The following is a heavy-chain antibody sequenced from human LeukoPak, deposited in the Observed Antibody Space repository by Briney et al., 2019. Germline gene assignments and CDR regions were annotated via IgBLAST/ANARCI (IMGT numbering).Heavy chain of an antibody. CDR1: GYTFTSYG. Sequence: ASVKVSCKASGYTFTSYGISWVRQAPGQGLEWMGWISAYNGNTNYAQKLQGRVTMTTDTSTSTAYMELSSLRSEDTAVYYCARGTPYGSGSYYLSDYFDYWGQGTLVTVSS. CDR3: ARGTPYGSGSYYLSDYFDY. CDR2: ISAYNGNT. D-gene: IGHD3-10*01. V-gene: IGHV1-18*01. J-gene: IGHJ4*02.